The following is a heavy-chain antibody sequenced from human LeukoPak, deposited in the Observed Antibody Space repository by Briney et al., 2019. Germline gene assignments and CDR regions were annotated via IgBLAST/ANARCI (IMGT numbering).Heavy chain of an antibody. CDR1: GYSFTSYW. CDR3: ARLGGYYYDSSTPAHADY. J-gene: IGHJ4*02. CDR2: IYPGDSDT. D-gene: IGHD3-22*01. V-gene: IGHV5-51*01. Sequence: GESLKISCKGSGYSFTSYWIGWVRQMPGKGLEWMGIIYPGDSDTRYSPSFQGQVTISADKSISTAYLQWSSLKASDTAMYYCARLGGYYYDSSTPAHADYWGQGTLVTVSS.